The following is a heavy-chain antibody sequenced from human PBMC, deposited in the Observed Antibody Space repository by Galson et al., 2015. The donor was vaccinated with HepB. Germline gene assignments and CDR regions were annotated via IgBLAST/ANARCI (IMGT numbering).Heavy chain of an antibody. Sequence: PALVKPTQTLTLTCTFSGFSLSTSGMCVSWIRQPPGKALEWLARIDWDDDKYYSTSLKTRLTISKDTSKNQVVLTMTNMDPVDTATYYCAREMDSTIKGAFDIWGQGTMVTVSS. CDR2: IDWDDDK. V-gene: IGHV2-70*11. D-gene: IGHD2-2*01. CDR1: GFSLSTSGMC. J-gene: IGHJ3*02. CDR3: AREMDSTIKGAFDI.